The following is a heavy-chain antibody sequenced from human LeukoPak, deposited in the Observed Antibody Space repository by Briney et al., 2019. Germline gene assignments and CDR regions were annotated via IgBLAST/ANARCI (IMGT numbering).Heavy chain of an antibody. J-gene: IGHJ4*02. V-gene: IGHV4-38-2*02. CDR1: VYSISSCCY. D-gene: IGHD5-12*01. CDR3: ARDRRGNDEFDY. Sequence: SETLSLTCAVSVYSISSCCYWGWIRQPPGKGLEWIGSIYHSGSTHYNVSLKSRVTMSVDTSKNQFSLKLSSVTAEDTAVYYCARDRRGNDEFDYWGLGILVTVSS. CDR2: IYHSGST.